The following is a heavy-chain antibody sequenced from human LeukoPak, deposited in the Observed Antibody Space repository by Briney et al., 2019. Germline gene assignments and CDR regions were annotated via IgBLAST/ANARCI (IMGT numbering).Heavy chain of an antibody. CDR3: ARDYGSGSFAFDI. CDR2: MNPNSGNT. Sequence: ASVKVSCKASGYTFTSYDINWVRQATGQGLEWMGWMNPNSGNTGYAQKFQGRVSMTRNTSISTAYMELRSLRSDDTAVYYCARDYGSGSFAFDIWGQGTMVTVSS. V-gene: IGHV1-8*01. CDR1: GYTFTSYD. J-gene: IGHJ3*02. D-gene: IGHD3-10*01.